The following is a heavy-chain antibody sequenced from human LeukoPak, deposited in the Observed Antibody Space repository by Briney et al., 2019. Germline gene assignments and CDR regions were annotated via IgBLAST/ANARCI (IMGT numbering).Heavy chain of an antibody. D-gene: IGHD6-19*01. CDR2: INSDGSST. J-gene: IGHJ4*02. CDR1: GFTFSSYW. V-gene: IGHV3-74*01. CDR3: ARGESTVAAHDY. Sequence: GGSLRLSCAASGFTFSSYWMHWVRHAPGKGLVWVSRINSDGSSTSYADSVKGRFTISRDNAKNTLYLQMNSLRAEDTAVYYCARGESTVAAHDYWGQGTLVTVSS.